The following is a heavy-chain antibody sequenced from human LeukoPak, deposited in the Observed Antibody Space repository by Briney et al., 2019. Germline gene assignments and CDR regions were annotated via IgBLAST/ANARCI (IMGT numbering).Heavy chain of an antibody. CDR1: GFTVSSNY. CDR3: ARDLSAAGTRRWFDP. J-gene: IGHJ5*02. CDR2: IYSGGST. D-gene: IGHD6-13*01. V-gene: IGHV3-66*01. Sequence: GGSLRLSCAASGFTVSSNYMSRVRQAPGKGLEWVSVIYSGGSTYYADSVKGRFTISRDNSKNTLYLQMNSLRSEDTAVYYCARDLSAAGTRRWFDPWGQGTLVTVSS.